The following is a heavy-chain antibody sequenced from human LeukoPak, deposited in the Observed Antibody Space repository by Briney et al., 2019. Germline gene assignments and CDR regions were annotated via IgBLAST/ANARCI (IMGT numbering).Heavy chain of an antibody. D-gene: IGHD3-22*01. CDR2: THYSGST. Sequence: SETLSLTCAVSGDSISSGGYSWSWIRQPPGKGLEWIGYTHYSGSTYYNPSLKSRVTISVDTSKNQFSLKLSSVTAADTAVYYCAREYYYDSSGYSNFDYWGQGTLVTVSS. J-gene: IGHJ4*02. CDR1: GDSISSGGYS. V-gene: IGHV4-30-4*07. CDR3: AREYYYDSSGYSNFDY.